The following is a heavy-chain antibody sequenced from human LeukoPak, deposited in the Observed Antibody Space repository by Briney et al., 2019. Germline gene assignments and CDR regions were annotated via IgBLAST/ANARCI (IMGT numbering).Heavy chain of an antibody. V-gene: IGHV3-33*01. J-gene: IGHJ3*01. Sequence: GRSLRLSCAASGFTFSSYGMHWVRQAPGKGLEWVAVMWYDGSNKYYADSVKGRFTISRDNSENTLYLQMNSLRAEDTAVYYCAREMVSWGQGTMVTVSS. CDR2: MWYDGSNK. CDR3: AREMVS. D-gene: IGHD2-8*01. CDR1: GFTFSSYG.